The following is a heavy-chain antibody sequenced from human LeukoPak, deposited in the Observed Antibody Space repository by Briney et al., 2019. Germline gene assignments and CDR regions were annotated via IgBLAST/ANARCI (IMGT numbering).Heavy chain of an antibody. Sequence: GASVTVSCKASGYTFTSYGISWVRQAPGQGLEWMGWISAYNGNTNYAQKLQGRVTMTTDTSTSTAYMELRSLRSDDTAVYYCARVPSRVAKNWFDPWGQGTLVTVSS. D-gene: IGHD6-6*01. CDR3: ARVPSRVAKNWFDP. CDR2: ISAYNGNT. J-gene: IGHJ5*02. V-gene: IGHV1-18*01. CDR1: GYTFTSYG.